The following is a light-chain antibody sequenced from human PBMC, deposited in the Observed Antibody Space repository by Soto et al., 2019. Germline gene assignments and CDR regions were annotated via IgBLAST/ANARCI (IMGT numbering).Light chain of an antibody. CDR2: SSN. CDR1: SGSVSTSRY. V-gene: IGLV8-61*01. J-gene: IGLJ3*02. Sequence: QTVVTQEPSFSVSPGGTVTLTCGLSSGSVSTSRYPSWYQQTPGQAPRTLMHSSNTRYSGVPDRFSGSILGNKAALTITGAQAEDEADYYCALYMGSGIWVFGGGTKLTVL. CDR3: ALYMGSGIWV.